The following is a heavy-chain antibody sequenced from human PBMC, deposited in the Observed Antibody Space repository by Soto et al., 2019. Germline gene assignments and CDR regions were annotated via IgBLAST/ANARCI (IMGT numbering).Heavy chain of an antibody. CDR3: ARHLAAGDV. D-gene: IGHD2-8*02. V-gene: IGHV1-46*01. CDR1: GYTFINYY. Sequence: QVQLVQSGAEVKKPGASVKVSCKASGYTFINYYIHWVRQAPGHGLEWMAIINPTGGSTNYAQKFQGRLTLTIDTSTTTVYMELSSLTSEDTAIYYCARHLAAGDVWGKGTLVTVSS. J-gene: IGHJ4*02. CDR2: INPTGGST.